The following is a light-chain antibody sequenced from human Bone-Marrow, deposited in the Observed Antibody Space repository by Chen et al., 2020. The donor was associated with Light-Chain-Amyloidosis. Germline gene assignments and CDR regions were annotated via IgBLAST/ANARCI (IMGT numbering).Light chain of an antibody. CDR2: DDS. Sequence: SDVLTQPSSVSVAPGQTATIACGGNNIGATSVNWYQQTPGQAPLLVVYDDSDRPSGIPERLSGSNSGNTATLTISRVEAGDEAEYYCQVWDRSSDRPVFGGGTKLTVL. CDR1: NIGATS. J-gene: IGLJ3*02. CDR3: QVWDRSSDRPV. V-gene: IGLV3-21*02.